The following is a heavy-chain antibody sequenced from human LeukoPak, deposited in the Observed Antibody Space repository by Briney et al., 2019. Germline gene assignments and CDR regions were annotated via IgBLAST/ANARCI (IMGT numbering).Heavy chain of an antibody. CDR3: ARENYGTGSYYDY. D-gene: IGHD3-10*01. CDR1: GYTFNNHA. V-gene: IGHV1-3*01. Sequence: ASVKVSCKASGYTFNNHAIHWVRQAPGQGLEWMGWINAGNGSTEYSQKFQGRVTITRDTSASTAYMELSSLKSEDTALYYCARENYGTGSYYDYWGQGSLVTVSS. CDR2: INAGNGST. J-gene: IGHJ4*02.